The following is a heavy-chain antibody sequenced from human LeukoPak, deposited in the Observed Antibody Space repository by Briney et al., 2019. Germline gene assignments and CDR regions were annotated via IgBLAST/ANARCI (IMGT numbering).Heavy chain of an antibody. J-gene: IGHJ4*02. CDR3: AASITMFDY. V-gene: IGHV3-74*03. CDR1: GYTFSTYW. CDR2: INSDGSSI. Sequence: GGSLRLSRAASGYTFSTYWMHWVRQAPEKGLVWVSRINSDGSSITYADSVKGRFTISRDNAKNTLYLQMNSLRVEDTAVYYCAASITMFDYWGQGTLVTVSS. D-gene: IGHD3-10*01.